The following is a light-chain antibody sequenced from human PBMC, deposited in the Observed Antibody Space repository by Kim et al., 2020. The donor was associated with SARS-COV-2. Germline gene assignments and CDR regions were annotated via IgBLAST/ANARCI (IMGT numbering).Light chain of an antibody. Sequence: AIQLTQSPSSLSASVGDRVTITCRASQGISSALAWYQQKPGKAPKLLIYDASSLESGVPSRFSGSGSGTDFTLTISSLQPEDFATYYCQQSDTFGQGTKLEI. V-gene: IGKV1-13*02. CDR1: QGISSA. CDR2: DAS. CDR3: QQSDT. J-gene: IGKJ2*01.